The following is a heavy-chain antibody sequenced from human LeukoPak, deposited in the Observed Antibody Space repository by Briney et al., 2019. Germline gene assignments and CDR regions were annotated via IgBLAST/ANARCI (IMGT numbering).Heavy chain of an antibody. D-gene: IGHD4-17*01. J-gene: IGHJ4*02. V-gene: IGHV3-74*01. CDR1: GLTFSNSW. Sequence: GGSLRLSCEASGLTFSNSWMHRVRQIPGKGLVWVSRMYGDMRDISYADSVKGRFTISRDNAKNTVYLQMNSLRAEDTAVYYCASCRLNDYGDYDAFDYWGQGTLVTVSS. CDR3: ASCRLNDYGDYDAFDY. CDR2: MYGDMRDI.